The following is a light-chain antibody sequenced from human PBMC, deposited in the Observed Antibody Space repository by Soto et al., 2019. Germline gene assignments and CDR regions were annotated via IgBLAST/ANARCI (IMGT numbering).Light chain of an antibody. CDR3: LLYYLGGRF. V-gene: IGLV7-43*01. Sequence: QAVVTQEPSLTVSPGGTVTLTCASSTGTVTSGYYPNWFQQKPGQAPRPLIYSTGDRHSWTPARFSGSLLGGKAALTLSGVQPEDEAEYYRLLYYLGGRFFGTGTKLTVL. CDR1: TGTVTSGYY. CDR2: STG. J-gene: IGLJ1*01.